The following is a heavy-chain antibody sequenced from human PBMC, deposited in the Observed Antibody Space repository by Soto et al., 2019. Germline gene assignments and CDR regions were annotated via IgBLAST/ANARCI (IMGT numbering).Heavy chain of an antibody. CDR3: AKGSASSRPYYFDY. V-gene: IGHV3-23*01. J-gene: IGHJ4*02. CDR2: ITGSGGDT. CDR1: GFTFSSYW. Sequence: GGSLRLSCAASGFTFSSYWMHCVRQSPGKGLEWVSAITGSGGDTYHADSVKGRFTISRDNTKNTLYLQMNSLKAEDTAVFYCAKGSASSRPYYFDYWGQGALVTVSS. D-gene: IGHD2-2*01.